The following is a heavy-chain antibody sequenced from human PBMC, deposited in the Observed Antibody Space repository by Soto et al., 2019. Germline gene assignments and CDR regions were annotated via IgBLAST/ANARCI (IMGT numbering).Heavy chain of an antibody. V-gene: IGHV1-69*01. D-gene: IGHD1-26*01. J-gene: IGHJ4*02. Sequence: QAQVVQSGAEVAKPGSSVKFSCRSSEDIFSSSGFSWVRQAPGLGLEWMGGIIPVFGRTDFAQRFRGRVTISAGDDKRTVDMSLDTLTSDATRVYYCAKVNTGEASTTWAAALGGQGNLVSGSS. CDR3: AKVNTGEASTTWAAAL. CDR2: IIPVFGRT. CDR1: EDIFSSSG.